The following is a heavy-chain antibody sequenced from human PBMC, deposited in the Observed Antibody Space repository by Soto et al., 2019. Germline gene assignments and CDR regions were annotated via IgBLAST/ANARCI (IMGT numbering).Heavy chain of an antibody. V-gene: IGHV4-31*03. CDR2: IYNSGAT. CDR3: AKDADGGGYYYNY. J-gene: IGHJ4*02. CDR1: GDSMSSGSYY. D-gene: IGHD3-22*01. Sequence: SETLSLTCSVSGDSMSSGSYYWTWIRQHPGQGLEWIGYIYNSGATYYNPSLKSRVTISIDTSKNQFSLKLSSVTAADTAIYYCAKDADGGGYYYNYWGQGTMVTVSS.